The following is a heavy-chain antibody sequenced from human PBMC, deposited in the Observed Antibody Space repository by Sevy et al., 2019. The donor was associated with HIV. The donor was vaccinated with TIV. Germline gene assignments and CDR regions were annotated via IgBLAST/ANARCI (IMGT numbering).Heavy chain of an antibody. Sequence: ASVKVSCKSSDYTFTSFTINWVRQAPGQGLEWMGRISANNGDRNIAQNLQGRVTMTTDTSTSKAYMELGSLRSGDTAVYYCARSGGVLDAGMDVWGQGTTVTVSS. J-gene: IGHJ6*02. D-gene: IGHD3-10*01. V-gene: IGHV1-18*01. CDR2: ISANNGDR. CDR3: ARSGGVLDAGMDV. CDR1: DYTFTSFT.